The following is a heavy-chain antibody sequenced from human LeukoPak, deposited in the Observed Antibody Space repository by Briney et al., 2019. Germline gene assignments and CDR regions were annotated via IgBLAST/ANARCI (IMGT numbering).Heavy chain of an antibody. D-gene: IGHD3-10*01. Sequence: ETLSLTCAVSGYSISSGYYWGWIRQAPGKGLEWVSGISGSGDYTYYADSLKGRFTISRDNSKNTLYLQMNSLRAEDTALYYCAKDLTYYYGLGSSTNAFDIWGQGTMVTVSS. CDR2: ISGSGDYT. CDR3: AKDLTYYYGLGSSTNAFDI. V-gene: IGHV3-23*01. J-gene: IGHJ3*02. CDR1: GYSISSGYY.